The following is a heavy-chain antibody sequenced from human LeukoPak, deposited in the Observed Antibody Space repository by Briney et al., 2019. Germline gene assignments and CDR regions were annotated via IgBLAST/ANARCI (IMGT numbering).Heavy chain of an antibody. D-gene: IGHD2-2*01. CDR2: IIPILGIA. J-gene: IGHJ4*02. Sequence: EASVKASCKASGGTFSSYAITWVRQAPGQGLEWMGRIIPILGIATYAQNFQGRVTITADKSTSTAYMELSSLRSEDTAVYYCARDLVVSCSSTSCSVAPSDFWGQGTLVTVSS. CDR1: GGTFSSYA. CDR3: ARDLVVSCSSTSCSVAPSDF. V-gene: IGHV1-69*04.